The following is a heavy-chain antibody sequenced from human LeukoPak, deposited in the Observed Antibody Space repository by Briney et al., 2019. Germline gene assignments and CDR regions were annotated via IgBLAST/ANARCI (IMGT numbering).Heavy chain of an antibody. CDR3: ARGLVYVRRLNFDY. CDR2: INHSGST. J-gene: IGHJ4*02. V-gene: IGHV4-34*01. CDR1: GGSFSGYY. D-gene: IGHD2/OR15-2a*01. Sequence: SETLSLTCAVYGGSFSGYYWSWIRQPPGKGLEWMGEINHSGSTNYNPSLKSRVTISVDTSKNQFSLKLSSVTAADTAVYYCARGLVYVRRLNFDYWGQGTLVTVSS.